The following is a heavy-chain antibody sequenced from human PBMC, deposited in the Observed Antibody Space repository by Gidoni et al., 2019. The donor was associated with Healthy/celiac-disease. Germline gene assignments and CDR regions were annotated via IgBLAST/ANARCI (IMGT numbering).Heavy chain of an antibody. V-gene: IGHV3-7*01. CDR2: IKQDGSEK. CDR1: GFTFSSYW. Sequence: EVQLVESGGGLVQPGGSLRLSCAASGFTFSSYWMSWVRQAPGKGLEWVANIKQDGSEKYYVDSVKGRFTISRDNAKNSLYLQMNSLRAEDTAVYYCARESRFTGPYYFDYWGQGTLVTVSS. CDR3: ARESRFTGPYYFDY. D-gene: IGHD3-3*01. J-gene: IGHJ4*02.